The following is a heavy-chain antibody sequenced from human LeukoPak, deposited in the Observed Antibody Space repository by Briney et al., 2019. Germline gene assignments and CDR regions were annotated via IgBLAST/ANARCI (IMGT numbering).Heavy chain of an antibody. D-gene: IGHD3-10*01. CDR2: ISGSGGST. J-gene: IGHJ4*02. CDR1: GFTFSSYA. CDR3: ARDSMVRGVGDHFDY. V-gene: IGHV3-23*01. Sequence: GGSLRLSCAASGFTFSSYAMSWVRQAPGKGLEWVSAISGSGGSTYYADSVEGRFTISRDNSKNTLYLQMNSLRAEDTAVYYCARDSMVRGVGDHFDYWGQGTLVTVSS.